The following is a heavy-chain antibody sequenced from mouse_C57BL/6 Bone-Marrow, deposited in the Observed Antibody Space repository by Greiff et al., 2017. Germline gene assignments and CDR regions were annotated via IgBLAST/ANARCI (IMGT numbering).Heavy chain of an antibody. CDR2: IDPEIGDT. Sequence: VQLKESGAELVRPGASVKLSCTASGFNIKDDYIHWVKQRPEQGLEWIGWIDPEIGDTEYASKFPGKATITTDTSSNTAYLPLSSLTSEDTAVYDCSSFDGNYFDFGGQGTPLTVAS. J-gene: IGHJ2*01. V-gene: IGHV14-4*01. D-gene: IGHD2-3*01. CDR3: SSFDGNYFDF. CDR1: GFNIKDDY.